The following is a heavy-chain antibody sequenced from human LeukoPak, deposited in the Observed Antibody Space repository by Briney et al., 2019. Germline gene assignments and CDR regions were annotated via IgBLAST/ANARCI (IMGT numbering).Heavy chain of an antibody. V-gene: IGHV1-2*06. Sequence: ASVKVSCKASGYTFTGYYIHWVRQAPGQGLEWMGRINPNSGDTNYAQKFQYRVTMTRNTSISTAYMELSSLRSEDTAVYYCARGSLYYDSSPSYGMDVWGQGTTVTVSS. CDR2: INPNSGDT. CDR3: ARGSLYYDSSPSYGMDV. J-gene: IGHJ6*02. CDR1: GYTFTGYY. D-gene: IGHD3-22*01.